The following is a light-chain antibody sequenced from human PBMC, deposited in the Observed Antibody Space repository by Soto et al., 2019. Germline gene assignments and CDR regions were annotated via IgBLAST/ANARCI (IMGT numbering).Light chain of an antibody. V-gene: IGKV1-9*01. CDR3: QQLESYPST. Sequence: IQLTQSPSSLSASVGDRVTITCRASQVINTFLAWHHQKPGTPPNLLIYAASTLQSGVPSRFSGSGSATDFPLTISSLQPEDFATYYCQQLESYPSTFGGGTKVEIK. CDR2: AAS. CDR1: QVINTF. J-gene: IGKJ4*01.